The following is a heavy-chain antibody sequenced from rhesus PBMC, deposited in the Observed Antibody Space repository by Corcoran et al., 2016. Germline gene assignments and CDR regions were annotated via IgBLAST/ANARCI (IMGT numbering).Heavy chain of an antibody. Sequence: QVQLQESGPGLVKPSETLSLTCAVSGGPISGGYYWGWIPPPPRKGLEWIGNIYGNSASTYYNPSLKSRVTISKDTSKNQFSLKLSSVTAADTAVYYCARSTYYNIWTGYSWGQGVLVTVSS. J-gene: IGHJ4*01. CDR3: ARSTYYNIWTGYS. V-gene: IGHV4S7*01. CDR1: GGPISGGYY. CDR2: IYGNSAST. D-gene: IGHD3-3*01.